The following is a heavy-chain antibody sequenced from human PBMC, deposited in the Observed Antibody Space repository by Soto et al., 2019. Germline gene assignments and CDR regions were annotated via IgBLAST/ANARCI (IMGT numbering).Heavy chain of an antibody. Sequence: GALRLSCAASGFTFSSYAMHWVRQAPGKGLEWVAVISYDGSNKYYADSVKGRFTISRDNSKNTLYLQMNSLRAEDTAVYYCARGVIAVAGRASDAFDIWGQGTMVTVSS. CDR1: GFTFSSYA. D-gene: IGHD6-19*01. J-gene: IGHJ3*02. V-gene: IGHV3-30-3*01. CDR3: ARGVIAVAGRASDAFDI. CDR2: ISYDGSNK.